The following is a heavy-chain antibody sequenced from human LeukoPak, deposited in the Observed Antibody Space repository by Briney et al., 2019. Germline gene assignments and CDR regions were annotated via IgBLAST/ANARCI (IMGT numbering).Heavy chain of an antibody. Sequence: AASVNVSCKASGGTFSSYAISWVRQAPGQGLEWMGGIIPIFGTANYAQKFQGRVTITADESTSTAYMELSSLRSEDTAVYYCARGVSYYFDYWGQGTLVTVSS. CDR2: IIPIFGTA. CDR3: ARGVSYYFDY. V-gene: IGHV1-69*01. CDR1: GGTFSSYA. J-gene: IGHJ4*02.